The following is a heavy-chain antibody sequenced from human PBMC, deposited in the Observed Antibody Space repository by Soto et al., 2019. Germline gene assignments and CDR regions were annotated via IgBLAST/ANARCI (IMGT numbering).Heavy chain of an antibody. D-gene: IGHD5-18*01. Sequence: GESLKISCKGSGHSFTRYWISWVLHMPWKGLEWMGRIDPSDSYTNYSPSFQGHVTLSADKSISTAYLQWSTLKASDTAMYYCAITPDTSMVMIYWCQGTLVSVSS. J-gene: IGHJ4*02. V-gene: IGHV5-10-1*01. CDR2: IDPSDSYT. CDR1: GHSFTRYW. CDR3: AITPDTSMVMIY.